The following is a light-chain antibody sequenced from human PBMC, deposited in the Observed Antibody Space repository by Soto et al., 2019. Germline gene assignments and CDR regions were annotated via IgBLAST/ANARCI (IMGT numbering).Light chain of an antibody. CDR1: QSVSSSY. CDR3: QQYGSSPRALT. V-gene: IGKV3-20*01. J-gene: IGKJ4*01. CDR2: DAS. Sequence: EIVLTQSPGTLSLSPGERATLSCRASQSVSSSYLAWYQQKPGQAPRLLIYDASSRATGIPDRFSGSGSGTEFTLTISRLEPEDFAVYYCQQYGSSPRALTFGGGTKVEIK.